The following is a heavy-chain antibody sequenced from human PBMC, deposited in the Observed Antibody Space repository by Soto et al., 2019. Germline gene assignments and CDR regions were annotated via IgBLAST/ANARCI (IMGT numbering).Heavy chain of an antibody. CDR1: GFTFSSYD. D-gene: IGHD4-4*01. CDR2: IGTAGDT. J-gene: IGHJ6*02. Sequence: GGSLRLSCAASGFTFSSYDMHWVRQATGKGLEWVSAIGTAGDTYYPGSVKGRFTISRENAKNSLYLQMNSLRAGDTAVDYCARGGGLRGQYSKGVYYYGMDVWGQGTTVTVSS. CDR3: ARGGGLRGQYSKGVYYYGMDV. V-gene: IGHV3-13*01.